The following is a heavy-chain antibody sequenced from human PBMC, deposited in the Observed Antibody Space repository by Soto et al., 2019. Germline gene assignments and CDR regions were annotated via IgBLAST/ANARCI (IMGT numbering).Heavy chain of an antibody. CDR1: GFSLSTSGVG. J-gene: IGHJ4*02. CDR2: TYWDDDK. D-gene: IGHD7-27*01. V-gene: IGHV2-5*02. CDR3: AHSLIPIWGSRRAFDY. Sequence: QITLKESGPPLVKPTQTLTLTCTFSGFSLSTSGVGVGWIRQPPGKALEWLALTYWDDDKRYSPSLKSRLTITKDTSKNEVVLTMTNMDPVDTATYYCAHSLIPIWGSRRAFDYWGQGTLVTVSS.